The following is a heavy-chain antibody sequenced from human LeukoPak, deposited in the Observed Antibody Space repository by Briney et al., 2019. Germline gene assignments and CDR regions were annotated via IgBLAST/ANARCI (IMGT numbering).Heavy chain of an antibody. V-gene: IGHV3-74*01. D-gene: IGHD3-22*01. Sequence: PGGSLRLSCAASGFPLSGFWMHWVRQVPGKELVWVALIRIDGNTNVADSVKGRFTISRDTAKSTLYLQMNSLRAEDSAIYYCARDDNYYDGTSYSSGFDYWGHGTLVTVSS. CDR2: IRIDGNT. CDR1: GFPLSGFW. J-gene: IGHJ4*01. CDR3: ARDDNYYDGTSYSSGFDY.